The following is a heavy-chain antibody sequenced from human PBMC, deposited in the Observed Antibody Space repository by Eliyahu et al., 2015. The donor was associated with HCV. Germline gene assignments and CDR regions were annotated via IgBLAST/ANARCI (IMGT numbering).Heavy chain of an antibody. J-gene: IGHJ4*02. V-gene: IGHV4-34*01. Sequence: QVQLQQWGAGLVKSSETLSLTCAVYGEXFSGHYWSWIRQPPGKGLEWIGEINDSGNTNYNPSLKSRVTISVETSKNQFSLTLNSVTAGDTALYYCAREDCSGGTCSRFDYWGRGTLVTVSS. CDR3: AREDCSGGTCSRFDY. CDR2: INDSGNT. CDR1: GEXFSGHY. D-gene: IGHD2-15*01.